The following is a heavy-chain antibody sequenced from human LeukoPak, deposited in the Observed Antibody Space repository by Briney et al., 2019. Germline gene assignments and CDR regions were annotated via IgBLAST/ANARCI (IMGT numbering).Heavy chain of an antibody. D-gene: IGHD6-25*01. J-gene: IGHJ4*02. V-gene: IGHV3-74*01. CDR2: INPDGSTT. Sequence: GGSLRLSCAASGFTFSTHWMHWVRQPPEKGLLWVSHINPDGSTTNYADSVKGRFTISRDNAKNTLYLQMNNLRVEDTAVYYCARDVSGRDDYWGQGTLVIVSS. CDR1: GFTFSTHW. CDR3: ARDVSGRDDY.